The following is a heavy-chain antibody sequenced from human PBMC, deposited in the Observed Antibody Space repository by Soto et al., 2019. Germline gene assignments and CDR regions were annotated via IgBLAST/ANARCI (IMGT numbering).Heavy chain of an antibody. D-gene: IGHD6-19*01. Sequence: GGSLRLSCTASGFTFGDYAMSWFRQAPGKGLEWVGFIRSKAYGGTTEYAASVKGRFTISRDDSKSIAYLQMNSLKTEDTAVYYCTSSYSSGWYFAKTYYFDYWGQGTLVTVSS. J-gene: IGHJ4*02. CDR3: TSSYSSGWYFAKTYYFDY. CDR1: GFTFGDYA. CDR2: IRSKAYGGTT. V-gene: IGHV3-49*03.